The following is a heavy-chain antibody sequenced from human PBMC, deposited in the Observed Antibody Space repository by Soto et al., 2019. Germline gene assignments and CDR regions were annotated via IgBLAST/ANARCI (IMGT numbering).Heavy chain of an antibody. CDR3: ARDLRSFYYGSGRTHKNDY. J-gene: IGHJ4*02. Sequence: ASVKVSCKASGYTFTSYGISWVRQAPGQGLEWMGWISAYNGNTNYAQKLQGRVTMTTDTSTSTAYMELRSLRSDDTAVYYCARDLRSFYYGSGRTHKNDYWGQGTLVTVSS. D-gene: IGHD3-10*01. V-gene: IGHV1-18*01. CDR1: GYTFTSYG. CDR2: ISAYNGNT.